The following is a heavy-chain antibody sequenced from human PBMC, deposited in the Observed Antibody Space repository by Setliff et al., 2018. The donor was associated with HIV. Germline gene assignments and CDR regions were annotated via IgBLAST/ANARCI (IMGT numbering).Heavy chain of an antibody. CDR3: ARDDYDISTGYYPD. J-gene: IGHJ4*02. D-gene: IGHD3-9*01. CDR1: GLTDTYNY. V-gene: IGHV3-53*01. CDR2: IYAGGST. Sequence: PGGSVRLSCAASGLTDTYNYMSWVRQAPGKGLEWVSVIYAGGSTYYADSVKGRFSISRDNAKSSLYLQMTSLRAEDTAVYYCARDDYDISTGYYPDWGQGTLVTVSS.